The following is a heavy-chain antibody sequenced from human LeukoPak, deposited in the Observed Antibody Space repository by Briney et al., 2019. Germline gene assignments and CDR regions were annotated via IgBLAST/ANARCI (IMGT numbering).Heavy chain of an antibody. Sequence: ASVKVSCKASGYTFTSYYMHWVRQAPGQGLEWMGIINPSGGSTSYAQKFQGRVTMTRDTSTSTVYMELSSLRSEDTAVYYCARGGDCSSTSCYPYNWFDPWAREPWSPSPQ. CDR3: ARGGDCSSTSCYPYNWFDP. CDR2: INPSGGST. J-gene: IGHJ5*02. V-gene: IGHV1-46*03. D-gene: IGHD2-2*01. CDR1: GYTFTSYY.